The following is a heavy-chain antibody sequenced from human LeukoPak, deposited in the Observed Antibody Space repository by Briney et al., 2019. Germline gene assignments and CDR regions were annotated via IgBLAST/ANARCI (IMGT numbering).Heavy chain of an antibody. J-gene: IGHJ4*02. V-gene: IGHV4-31*03. D-gene: IGHD3-22*01. CDR1: GGSISSGGYY. Sequence: SQTLSLTCTVSGGSISSGGYYWSWIRQHPGTGLEWIGYIYYSGSTYYNPSLKSRVTISVDTSKNQFSLKLSSVTAADTAVYYCARGGYYYDSSGYYVLDYWGQGTLVTVSS. CDR3: ARGGYYYDSSGYYVLDY. CDR2: IYYSGST.